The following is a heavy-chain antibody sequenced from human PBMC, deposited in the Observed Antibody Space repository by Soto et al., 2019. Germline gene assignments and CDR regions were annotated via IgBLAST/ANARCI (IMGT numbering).Heavy chain of an antibody. CDR1: GYSISSGYY. CDR3: ARESGREYSSSWYDY. CDR2: IYHSGST. D-gene: IGHD6-13*01. Sequence: SETLSLTCTVSGYSISSGYYWGWIRQPPGKGLEWIGSIYHSGSTYYNPSLKSRVTISVDTSKNQFSLKLSSGTAADTAVYYCARESGREYSSSWYDYWGQGTLVTVSS. V-gene: IGHV4-38-2*02. J-gene: IGHJ4*02.